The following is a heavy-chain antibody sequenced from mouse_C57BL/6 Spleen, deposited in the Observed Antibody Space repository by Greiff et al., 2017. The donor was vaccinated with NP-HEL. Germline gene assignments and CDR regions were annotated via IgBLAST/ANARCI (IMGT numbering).Heavy chain of an antibody. V-gene: IGHV1-42*01. CDR2: INPSTGGT. Sequence: EVKVVESGPELVKPGASVKISCKASGYSFTGYYMNWVKQSPEKSLEWIGEINPSTGGTTYNQKFKAKATLTVDKSSSTAYMQLKSLTSEDSAVYYCARGSYYGSSYVKYFDYWGQGTTLTVSS. CDR3: ARGSYYGSSYVKYFDY. J-gene: IGHJ2*01. CDR1: GYSFTGYY. D-gene: IGHD1-1*01.